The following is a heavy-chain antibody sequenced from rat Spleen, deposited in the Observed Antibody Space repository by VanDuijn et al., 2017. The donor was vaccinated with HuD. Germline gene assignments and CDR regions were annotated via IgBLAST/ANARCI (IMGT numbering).Heavy chain of an antibody. J-gene: IGHJ1*01. CDR2: ISYDGSTT. CDR3: GRQKLGWGYWYFDF. D-gene: IGHD1-11*01. Sequence: EVQLVESDGGLVQPGRSLKLSCAASGFTFSDYYMAWVRQAPTKGLEWVATISYDGSTTYYRDSVKGRFTISRDNAESTLYLQMDSLRSEATATYYWGRQKLGWGYWYFDFWGPGTMVTVSS. V-gene: IGHV5-29*01. CDR1: GFTFSDYY.